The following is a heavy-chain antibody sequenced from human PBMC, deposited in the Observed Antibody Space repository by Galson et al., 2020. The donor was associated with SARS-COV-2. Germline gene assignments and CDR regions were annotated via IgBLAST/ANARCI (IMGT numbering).Heavy chain of an antibody. D-gene: IGHD3-10*01. J-gene: IGHJ4*02. Sequence: SVKVSCKASGGTFSSYAISWVRQAPGQGLEWMGGIIPIFGTANYAQKFQGRVPITADESTSTAYMELSGLRSEDTAVYYCPRDPGDYYGSGSYYMNWGQGTLVTVSS. CDR1: GGTFSSYA. V-gene: IGHV1-69*13. CDR2: IIPIFGTA. CDR3: PRDPGDYYGSGSYYMN.